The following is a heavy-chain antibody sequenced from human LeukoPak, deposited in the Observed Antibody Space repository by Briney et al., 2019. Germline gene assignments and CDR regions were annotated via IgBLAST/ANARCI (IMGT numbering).Heavy chain of an antibody. CDR3: ARGVTIFGVVIRYFDY. Sequence: SETLSLTCTVSGGSISSYYWSWIRQPPGKRLKCIGDIYYSGSTNYNPSLKSRVTISVDTSKNQFSLKLSSVTAADTAVYYCARGVTIFGVVIRYFDYWGQGTLVTVSS. J-gene: IGHJ4*02. V-gene: IGHV4-59*01. CDR2: IYYSGST. D-gene: IGHD3-3*01. CDR1: GGSISSYY.